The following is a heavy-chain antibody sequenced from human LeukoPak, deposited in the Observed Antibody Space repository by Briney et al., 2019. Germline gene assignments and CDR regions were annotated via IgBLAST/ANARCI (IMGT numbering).Heavy chain of an antibody. CDR1: GYTFTSYD. CDR2: MNPNSGKT. V-gene: IGHV1-8*01. D-gene: IGHD3-22*01. Sequence: ASVKVSCKASGYTFTSYDINWVRPATGQGLEWMGWMNPNSGKTGYAQKFQGRVTMTGNTSISTAYMELSSLRSEDTAVYYCVRVMALAHDSSGTAFDYWGQGTLVTVSS. CDR3: VRVMALAHDSSGTAFDY. J-gene: IGHJ4*02.